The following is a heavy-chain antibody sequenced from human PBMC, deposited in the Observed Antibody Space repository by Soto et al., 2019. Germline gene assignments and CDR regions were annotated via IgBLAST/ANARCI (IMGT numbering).Heavy chain of an antibody. CDR3: ARQRTSVVTQAYFDV. CDR2: IYYSGRT. V-gene: IGHV4-59*04. Sequence: ETLSLTCTVSGGSISNYYWSWIRQPPGKGLEWIGSIYYSGRTYNNPSLRSRASMSIDTSKDQFTLKLKSVTAADTALYFCARQRTSVVTQAYFDVWGPGSLVTVSS. D-gene: IGHD2-21*02. J-gene: IGHJ4*02. CDR1: GGSISNYY.